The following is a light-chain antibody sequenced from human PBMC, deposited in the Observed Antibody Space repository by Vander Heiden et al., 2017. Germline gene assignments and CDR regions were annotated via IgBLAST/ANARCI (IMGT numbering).Light chain of an antibody. CDR1: QSISSTY. CDR2: GAS. Sequence: EIVLTQSPGTLSLSPGERATLSCRASQSISSTYLAWYQQKPGQAPRLLIYGASSRATGIPDRFSGSGSGTDFTLTISRLEPDDFAVFYCQQYSDSLRRFGQGTKVEIK. V-gene: IGKV3-20*01. J-gene: IGKJ1*01. CDR3: QQYSDSLRR.